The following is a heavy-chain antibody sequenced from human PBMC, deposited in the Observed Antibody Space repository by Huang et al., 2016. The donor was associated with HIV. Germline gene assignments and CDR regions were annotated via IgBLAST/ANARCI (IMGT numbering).Heavy chain of an antibody. CDR3: ASHYYDSSGYFRGAFDI. CDR2: IIPIFGTA. CDR1: GGTFSSYA. D-gene: IGHD3-22*01. V-gene: IGHV1-69*13. Sequence: QVQLVQSGAEVKKPGSSVKVSCKASGGTFSSYAISWVRQAHGQGLEWMGGIIPIFGTANYAQKFQGRVTITADESTSTAFMELSSLRSEDTAVYYCASHYYDSSGYFRGAFDIWGQGTMVTVSS. J-gene: IGHJ3*02.